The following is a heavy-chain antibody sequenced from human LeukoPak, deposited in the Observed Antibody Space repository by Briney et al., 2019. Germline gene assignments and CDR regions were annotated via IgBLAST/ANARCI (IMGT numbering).Heavy chain of an antibody. CDR3: ARGKMGYYGMDV. CDR1: GGTFISYA. V-gene: IGHV1-69*13. J-gene: IGHJ6*02. CDR2: IIPIFGTA. D-gene: IGHD2-8*01. Sequence: ASVKVSCKASGGTFISYAISWVRQAPGQGLEWMGGIIPIFGTANYAQKFQGRVTITADESTSTAYMELSSLRSEDTAVYYCARGKMGYYGMDVWGQGTTVTVSS.